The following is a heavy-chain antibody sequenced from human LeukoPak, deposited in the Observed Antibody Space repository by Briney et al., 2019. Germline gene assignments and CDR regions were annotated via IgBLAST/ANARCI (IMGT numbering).Heavy chain of an antibody. CDR3: AGSFSSNWFDP. CDR1: GFTFDDYG. D-gene: IGHD3-10*01. V-gene: IGHV3-20*04. J-gene: IGHJ5*02. Sequence: GGSLRLSCAASGFTFDDYGMSWVRQAPGKGLEWVSDINWNGGSTGYADSVKGRFTISRDNAKNTLFLQMSSLRVEDTAVYYCAGSFSSNWFDPWGQGTLVTVSS. CDR2: INWNGGST.